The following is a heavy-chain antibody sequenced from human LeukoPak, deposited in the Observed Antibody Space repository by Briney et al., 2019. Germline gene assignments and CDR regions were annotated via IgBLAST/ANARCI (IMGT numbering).Heavy chain of an antibody. J-gene: IGHJ6*02. CDR3: ARDGVGSLANYYYYYGMDV. V-gene: IGHV3-7*01. Sequence: GGSLRLSCAASGFTFSTYWMTWVRQAPGKGLEWVANIKQDGSEKNYVDSVKGRFTISRDNAKNSLYLQMNSLRDEDTAVYYCARDGVGSLANYYYYYGMDVWGQGTTVTVSS. D-gene: IGHD1-26*01. CDR2: IKQDGSEK. CDR1: GFTFSTYW.